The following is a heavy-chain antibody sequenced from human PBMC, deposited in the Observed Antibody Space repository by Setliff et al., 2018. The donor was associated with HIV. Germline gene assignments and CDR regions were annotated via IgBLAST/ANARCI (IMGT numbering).Heavy chain of an antibody. CDR2: INNDETIT. V-gene: IGHV3-74*01. CDR1: GFTFSSYW. CDR3: AAEVKGILWFGGDAFDI. D-gene: IGHD3-10*01. J-gene: IGHJ3*02. Sequence: LRLSCVASGFTFSSYWMHWVRQVPGKGLMWVSHINNDETITHYADSVKGRFTISRDNAKNTVYLQMNSLRAEDTAVYYCAAEVKGILWFGGDAFDIWGQGTMVTVSS.